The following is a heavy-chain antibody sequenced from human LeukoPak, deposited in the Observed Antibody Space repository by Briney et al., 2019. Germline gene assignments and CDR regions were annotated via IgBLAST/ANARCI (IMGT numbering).Heavy chain of an antibody. CDR1: GGSFSGYY. CDR3: ARLNVLRYFDWLSATYYYYYMDV. CDR2: IYYSGST. D-gene: IGHD3-9*01. Sequence: PSETLSLTCAVYGGSFSGYYWSWIRQPPGKGLEWIGSIYYSGSTYYNPSLKSRVTISVDTSKNQFSLKLSSVTAADTAVYYCARLNVLRYFDWLSATYYYYYMDVWGKGTTVTISS. J-gene: IGHJ6*03. V-gene: IGHV4-34*01.